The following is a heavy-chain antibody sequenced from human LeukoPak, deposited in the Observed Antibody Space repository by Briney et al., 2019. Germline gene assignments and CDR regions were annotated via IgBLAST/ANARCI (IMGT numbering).Heavy chain of an antibody. V-gene: IGHV4-30-4*01. CDR2: IYYSGST. CDR3: ARTYYGSGSYYSH. CDR1: GGSISSGDYY. J-gene: IGHJ4*02. D-gene: IGHD3-10*01. Sequence: PSQTRSLTCTVSGGSISSGDYYWSWIRQPPGKGLEWIGYIYYSGSTYYNPSLKSRVTISVDTSKNQFSLKLSSVTAADTAVYYCARTYYGSGSYYSHWGQGTLVTVSS.